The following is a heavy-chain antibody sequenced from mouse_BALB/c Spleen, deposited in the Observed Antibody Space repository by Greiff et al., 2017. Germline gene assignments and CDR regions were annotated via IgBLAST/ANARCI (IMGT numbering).Heavy chain of an antibody. CDR1: GFTFSSYG. CDR3: ARGGAYFDY. V-gene: IGHV5-6-3*01. J-gene: IGHJ2*01. Sequence: EVKLMESGGGLVQPGGSLKLSCAASGFTFSSYGMSWVRQTPDKRLELVATINSNGGSTYYPDSVKGRFTISRDNAKNTLYLQMSSLKSEDTAMYYCARGGAYFDYWGQGTTLTVSS. CDR2: INSNGGST.